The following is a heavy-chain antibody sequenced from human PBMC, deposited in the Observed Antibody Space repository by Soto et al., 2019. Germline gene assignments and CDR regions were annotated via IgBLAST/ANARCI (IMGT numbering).Heavy chain of an antibody. D-gene: IGHD5-18*01. CDR3: ARGGYTSNRGFDY. Sequence: QVQLVQSGAEVKKPGASVKVSCKASGYTFTSYYMHWVRQAPGQGLEWMGIINPSGGSTSYAQKLQGRVTMTRETSKSTDYMELSSLRSEDTAVYYCARGGYTSNRGFDYWGQGTLVTVSS. CDR1: GYTFTSYY. CDR2: INPSGGST. V-gene: IGHV1-46*01. J-gene: IGHJ4*02.